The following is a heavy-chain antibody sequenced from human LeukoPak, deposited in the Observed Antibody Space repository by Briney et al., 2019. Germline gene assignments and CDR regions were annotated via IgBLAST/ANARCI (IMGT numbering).Heavy chain of an antibody. D-gene: IGHD4-23*01. J-gene: IGHJ4*02. CDR2: INSDGSST. V-gene: IGHV3-74*01. CDR3: ARYDYGGNYDC. CDR1: GFTFSSYW. Sequence: PGGSLRLSCAASGFTFSSYWMHWVRQAPGKGLVWVSRINSDGSSTSYADSVKGRFTISRDNAKNTLYLQMNSLRAEDTAVYYCARYDYGGNYDCWGQGTLVTVSS.